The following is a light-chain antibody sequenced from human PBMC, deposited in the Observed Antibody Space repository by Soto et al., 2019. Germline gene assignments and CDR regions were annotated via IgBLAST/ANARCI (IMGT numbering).Light chain of an antibody. CDR2: DVS. CDR1: SSDVGGYNY. V-gene: IGLV2-14*01. Sequence: QSALTQPASVSGSPGQSITISCTGTSSDVGGYNYGSWYQQHPGKAPKLMIYDVSNRPSGVSNRFSGSKSGNTASLTISGLQAEDEADYYCSSYTSSSTVVFAGGTKVTVL. CDR3: SSYTSSSTVV. J-gene: IGLJ2*01.